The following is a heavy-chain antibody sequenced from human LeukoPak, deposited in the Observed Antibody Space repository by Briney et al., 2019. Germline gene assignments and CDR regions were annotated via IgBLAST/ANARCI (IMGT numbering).Heavy chain of an antibody. CDR1: GYSISSGDY. CDR3: ARGIYYLIEY. D-gene: IGHD3-10*01. CDR2: IFHSGST. Sequence: SETLSLTCAVSGYSISSGDYWGRIRQSPGKGLEWIGNIFHSGSTYHNPSLKSRVTISVDTSKNEFSLKLSSVTAADTAVYYCARGIYYLIEYWGQGTPVTVSS. V-gene: IGHV4-38-2*01. J-gene: IGHJ4*02.